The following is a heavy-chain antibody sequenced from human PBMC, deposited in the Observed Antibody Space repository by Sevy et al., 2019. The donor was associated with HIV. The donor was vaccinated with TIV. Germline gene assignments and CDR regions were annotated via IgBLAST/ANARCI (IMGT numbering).Heavy chain of an antibody. CDR3: ARGGSAVTGTTFVLAFDI. D-gene: IGHD1-20*01. CDR2: TYYRSKWYT. Sequence: SQTLSLTCAISGVSVSGHSAAWNWIRQSPSRGLEWLGRTYYRSKWYTDFAVSVKSRITINPDTSKNQSSLHLNSVTPEDTAMYYCARGGSAVTGTTFVLAFDIWGQWTMVTVSS. CDR1: GVSVSGHSAA. J-gene: IGHJ3*02. V-gene: IGHV6-1*01.